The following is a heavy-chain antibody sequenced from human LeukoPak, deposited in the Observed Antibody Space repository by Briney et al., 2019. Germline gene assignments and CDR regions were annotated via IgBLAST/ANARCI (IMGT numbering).Heavy chain of an antibody. CDR2: IYYSGST. D-gene: IGHD4-17*01. CDR1: GGSISSGDYY. J-gene: IGHJ4*02. CDR3: ARGTVITSIFDY. Sequence: SQTLSLTCTVSGGSISSGDYYWSWIRQPPGKGLEWIEYIYYSGSTYYNPSLKSRVTISVDTSKNQFSLKLSSVTAADTAVYYCARGTVITSIFDYWGQGTLVTVSS. V-gene: IGHV4-30-4*01.